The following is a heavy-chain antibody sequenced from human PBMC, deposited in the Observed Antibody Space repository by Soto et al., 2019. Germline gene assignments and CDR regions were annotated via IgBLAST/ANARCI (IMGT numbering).Heavy chain of an antibody. V-gene: IGHV4-39*01. CDR2: IYYSGST. D-gene: IGHD2-15*01. CDR3: ARISTATRYCSGGSCYSGFYYYGMDV. Sequence: SETLSLTCTVSGGSISSSSYYWGWIRQPPGKGLEWIGSIYYSGSTYYNPSLKSRVTISVDTSKNQFSLKLSSVTAADTAVYYCARISTATRYCSGGSCYSGFYYYGMDVWGQGTTVTVSS. J-gene: IGHJ6*02. CDR1: GGSISSSSYY.